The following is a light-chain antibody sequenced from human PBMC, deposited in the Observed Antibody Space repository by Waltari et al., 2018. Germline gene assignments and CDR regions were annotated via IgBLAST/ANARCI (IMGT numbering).Light chain of an antibody. V-gene: IGKV1-5*03. CDR1: QSINSW. J-gene: IGKJ5*01. Sequence: DIQMTQSPSTLSASIGDRVTFTCRASQSINSWLAWYQQKPGKAPKLLIYKASNLDSGVPSRFSGSGSGTEFTVTISSLQPDDLATYYCQQCLTYPQAFGQGTRLEIK. CDR3: QQCLTYPQA. CDR2: KAS.